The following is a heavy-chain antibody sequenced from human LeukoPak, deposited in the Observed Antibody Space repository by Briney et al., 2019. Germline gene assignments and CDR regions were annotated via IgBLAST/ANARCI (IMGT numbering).Heavy chain of an antibody. V-gene: IGHV4-34*01. J-gene: IGHJ4*02. CDR1: GGSFSGYY. CDR3: ARARSPFRRSQSFDY. D-gene: IGHD1-14*01. CDR2: INHSGST. Sequence: SETLSLTCAVYGGSFSGYYWSWIRQPPGKGLEWIGEINHSGSTNYNPSLKSRVTISVDTSKNQFSLKLSSVTAADTAVYYCARARSPFRRSQSFDYWGQGTLVTVSS.